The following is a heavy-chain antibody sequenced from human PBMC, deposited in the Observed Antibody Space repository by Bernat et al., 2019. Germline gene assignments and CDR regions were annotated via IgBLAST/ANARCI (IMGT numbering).Heavy chain of an antibody. J-gene: IGHJ4*02. D-gene: IGHD3-3*01. CDR2: IYTDGST. CDR1: GFTFSGSA. V-gene: IGHV3-23*03. CDR3: AKALYYDFWSGHFDY. Sequence: EVQLVESGGGLVQPGGSLKLSCAASGFTFSGSAMHWVRQASGKGLEWVSVIYTDGSTSYADSVKGRFTISRDNSKNTLYLQMNSLRAEDTAVYYCAKALYYDFWSGHFDYWGQGTLVTVSS.